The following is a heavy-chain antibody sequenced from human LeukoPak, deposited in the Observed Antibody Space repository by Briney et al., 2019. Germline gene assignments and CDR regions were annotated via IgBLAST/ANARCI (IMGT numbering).Heavy chain of an antibody. CDR3: ARLSLWFGGQSRDY. Sequence: TSQTLSLTCAVSGGSISSGGYSWSWIRQPPGKGLEWIGYIYHSGSTYYNPSLKSRVTISVDRSKNQFSLKLSSVTAADTAVYYCARLSLWFGGQSRDYWGQGTLVTVSS. J-gene: IGHJ4*02. CDR2: IYHSGST. CDR1: GGSISSGGYS. V-gene: IGHV4-30-2*01. D-gene: IGHD3-10*01.